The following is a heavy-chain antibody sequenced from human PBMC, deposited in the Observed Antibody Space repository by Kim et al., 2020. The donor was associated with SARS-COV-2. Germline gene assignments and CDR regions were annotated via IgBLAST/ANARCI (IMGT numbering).Heavy chain of an antibody. J-gene: IGHJ2*01. CDR2: ISGGGGST. D-gene: IGHD4-4*01. CDR1: GLTFSYYA. CDR3: ARRDDYSNFVFGYFGL. Sequence: GGSLRLSCAASGLTFSYYAMSWVRQAPGKGLEWVSGISGGGGSTYYADSVKGRFTISRDNSKNTLFLQMNSLRAEDTAVYYCARRDDYSNFVFGYFGLWGRGTLLAV. V-gene: IGHV3-23*01.